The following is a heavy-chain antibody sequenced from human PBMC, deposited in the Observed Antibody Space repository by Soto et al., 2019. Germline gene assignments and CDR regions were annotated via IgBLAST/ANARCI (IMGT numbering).Heavy chain of an antibody. CDR2: ISSSGSTI. Sequence: PGGSLRLSCAASGFTFSSYEMNWVRQAPGKGLEWVSYISSSGSTIYYADSVKGRFTISRDNAKNSLYLQMNSLRAEDTAVYYCARPKNWNDVEVGYWGQGTLVTVSS. V-gene: IGHV3-48*03. D-gene: IGHD1-1*01. CDR3: ARPKNWNDVEVGY. J-gene: IGHJ4*02. CDR1: GFTFSSYE.